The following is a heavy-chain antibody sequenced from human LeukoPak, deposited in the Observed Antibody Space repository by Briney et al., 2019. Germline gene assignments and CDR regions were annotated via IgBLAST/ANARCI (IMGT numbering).Heavy chain of an antibody. J-gene: IGHJ4*02. CDR3: ARTYYYDSSGYFGY. CDR2: ISSSSSYI. V-gene: IGHV3-21*01. CDR1: GFTLTRNH. Sequence: GGSLRLSCAASGFTLTRNHMNWVRQVPGKGLEWVSSISSSSSYIYYADSVKGRLTISRDNAKNSLYLQMNSLRAEDTAVYYCARTYYYDSSGYFGYWGQGTLVTVSS. D-gene: IGHD3-22*01.